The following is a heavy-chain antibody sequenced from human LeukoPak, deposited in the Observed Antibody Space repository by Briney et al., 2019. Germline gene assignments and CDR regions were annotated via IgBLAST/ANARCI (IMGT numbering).Heavy chain of an antibody. J-gene: IGHJ6*03. CDR3: AKFWELSHYYYYMDV. CDR1: GFTFSNAW. V-gene: IGHV3-23*01. D-gene: IGHD3-10*01. CDR2: ISGSGGST. Sequence: GGSLRLSCAASGFTFSNAWMSWVRQAPGKGLEWVSAISGSGGSTYYADSVKGRFTISRDNSKNTLYLQMNSLRAEDTAVYYCAKFWELSHYYYYMDVWGKGTTVTVSS.